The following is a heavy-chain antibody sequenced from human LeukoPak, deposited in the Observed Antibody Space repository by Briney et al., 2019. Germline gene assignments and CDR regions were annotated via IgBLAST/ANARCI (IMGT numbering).Heavy chain of an antibody. Sequence: SETLSLTCTVSGGSISSYYWSWIRQPAGKGLEWIGRIYTSGSTNYNPSLKSRVTMSVDTSKNQFSVHLNSVTAADTAVYYCARGYGYQNFDYWGQGTLVTVSS. CDR3: ARGYGYQNFDY. J-gene: IGHJ4*02. D-gene: IGHD5-24*01. CDR1: GGSISSYY. V-gene: IGHV4-4*07. CDR2: IYTSGST.